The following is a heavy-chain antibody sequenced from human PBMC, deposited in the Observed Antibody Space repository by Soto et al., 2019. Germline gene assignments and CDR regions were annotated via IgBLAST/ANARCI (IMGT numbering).Heavy chain of an antibody. CDR1: GDSVSSNIAA. D-gene: IGHD1-7*01. Sequence: SETLSLTCAISGDSVSSNIAAWRWMRQSPSRGLEWLGRTLYRSSKWYNEYAVSVKSRMTINPDTSKNQLSLQLNSVTPEDTAVYYCARDAAPTLNYPHGMDVWGQGTAGTVS. J-gene: IGHJ6*02. CDR2: TLYRSSKWYN. CDR3: ARDAAPTLNYPHGMDV. V-gene: IGHV6-1*01.